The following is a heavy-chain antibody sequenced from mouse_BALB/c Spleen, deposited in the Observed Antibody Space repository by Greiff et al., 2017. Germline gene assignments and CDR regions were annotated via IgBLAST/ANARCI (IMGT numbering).Heavy chain of an antibody. CDR3: ARYEYDGDYAMDY. D-gene: IGHD2-4*01. Sequence: VQLQQSGPGLVAPSQSLSITCTVSGFSLTSYGVHWVRQPPGKGLEWLGVIWAGGSTNYNSALMSRLSISKDNSKSQVFLKMNSLQTDDTAMYYCARYEYDGDYAMDYWGQGTSVTVSS. CDR2: IWAGGST. CDR1: GFSLTSYG. V-gene: IGHV2-9*02. J-gene: IGHJ4*01.